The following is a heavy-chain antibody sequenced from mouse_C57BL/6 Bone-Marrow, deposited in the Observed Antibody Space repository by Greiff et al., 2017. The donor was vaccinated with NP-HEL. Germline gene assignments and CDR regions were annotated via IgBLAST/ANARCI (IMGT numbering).Heavy chain of an antibody. CDR1: VFTFSVYF. V-gene: IGHV5-12*01. Sequence: VQLVASGGGFVQPGGSLTLSCAASVFTFSVYFMYFVRPTPLQMLEWVAYISNGGGSTYYPDTVKGRFTISRDNAKNTLYLQMSRLKSEDTAMYYCARHEGGFAYWGQGTLVTVSA. J-gene: IGHJ3*01. CDR2: ISNGGGST. CDR3: ARHEGGFAY.